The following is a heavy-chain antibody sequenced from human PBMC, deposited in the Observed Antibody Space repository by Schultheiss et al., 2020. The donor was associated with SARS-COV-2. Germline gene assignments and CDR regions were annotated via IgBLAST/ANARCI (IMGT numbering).Heavy chain of an antibody. J-gene: IGHJ4*02. CDR3: AKDRWAAAQTYDY. Sequence: GGSLRLSCAASGFTFSSYGMHWVRQAPGKGLEWVAVISYDGSNKYYADSVKGRFTISRDNAKNSLYLQMNSLRAEDTAVYYCAKDRWAAAQTYDYWGQGTLVTVSS. V-gene: IGHV3-30*12. CDR2: ISYDGSNK. CDR1: GFTFSSYG. D-gene: IGHD6-13*01.